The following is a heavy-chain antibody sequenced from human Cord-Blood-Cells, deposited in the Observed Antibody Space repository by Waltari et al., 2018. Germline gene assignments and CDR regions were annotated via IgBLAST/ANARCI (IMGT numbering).Heavy chain of an antibody. CDR1: GFTFSNAW. V-gene: IGHV3-15*01. J-gene: IGHJ5*02. CDR2: IKSKTDGGTT. CDR3: TTAGRQQLVLLGWFDP. Sequence: EVQLVESGGGLVKPGGSLRLSCAASGFTFSNAWMSWVSQAPGKGLEWVGRIKSKTDGGTTDYAAAVKGRFTISRDDSKNTLYLQMNSLKTEDTAVYYCTTAGRQQLVLLGWFDPWGQGTLVTVSS. D-gene: IGHD6-13*01.